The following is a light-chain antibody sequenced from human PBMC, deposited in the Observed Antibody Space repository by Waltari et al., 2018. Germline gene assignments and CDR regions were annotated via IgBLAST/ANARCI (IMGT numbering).Light chain of an antibody. CDR3: SMYMGSGIWV. V-gene: IGLV8-61*01. Sequence: QTVLTQEPSLSVSPGGTVTLTCALSSGSVSSTSYATWYQQTPGQAPRTLVYTGNGRSSGGPDRFSGSILGNKAALTITGAQADDESDYYCSMYMGSGIWVFGGGTKLTVL. J-gene: IGLJ3*02. CDR2: TGN. CDR1: SGSVSSTSY.